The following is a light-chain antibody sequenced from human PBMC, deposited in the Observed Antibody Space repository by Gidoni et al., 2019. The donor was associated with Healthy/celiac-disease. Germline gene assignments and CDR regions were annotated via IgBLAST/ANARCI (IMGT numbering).Light chain of an antibody. V-gene: IGKV2-28*01. CDR3: MQALQTPGT. Sequence: DIVMTQSPLSLPVTPGEPASISCRSSQSLLHSNGYNYLDWYLQKPGQSPQLLIYLGSNRASGVPDRFSGSGSGTDFTLKISRVEAEDVGVYYCMQALQTPGTFXPXTKLEIK. CDR1: QSLLHSNGYNY. J-gene: IGKJ2*01. CDR2: LGS.